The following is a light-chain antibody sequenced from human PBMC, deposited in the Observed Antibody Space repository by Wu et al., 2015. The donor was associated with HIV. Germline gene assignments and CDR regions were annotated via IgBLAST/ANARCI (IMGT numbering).Light chain of an antibody. V-gene: IGKV3-20*01. J-gene: IGKJ2*01. CDR2: GAS. Sequence: EIVLTQSPGTLSLSPGERATLSCRASQSLSSIYLAWYQQKPGQAPRLLIYGASSRATGIPDRFSGSGSGTDFTLTISRLEPEDFAVYYCQQYGSSPLYTFGQGTKLEIK. CDR1: QSLSSIY. CDR3: QQYGSSPLYT.